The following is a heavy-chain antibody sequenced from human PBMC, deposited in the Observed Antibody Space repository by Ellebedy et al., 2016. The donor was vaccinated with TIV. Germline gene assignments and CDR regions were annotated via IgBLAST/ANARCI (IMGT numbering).Heavy chain of an antibody. CDR3: AMETSGWIDH. CDR2: IRWNSDTI. Sequence: GGSLRLSXAASGFNFAGHAMHWVRQAPGKGLEWVSHIRWNSDTIGYADSVKGRFTISRDNAKNSLYLEMNSLRVEDTGLYYCAMETSGWIDHWGQGTLVTVSS. V-gene: IGHV3-9*01. J-gene: IGHJ4*02. D-gene: IGHD6-19*01. CDR1: GFNFAGHA.